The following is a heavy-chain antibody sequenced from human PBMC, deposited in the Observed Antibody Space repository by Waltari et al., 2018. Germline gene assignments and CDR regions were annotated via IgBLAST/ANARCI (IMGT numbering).Heavy chain of an antibody. D-gene: IGHD3-22*01. V-gene: IGHV1-8*01. CDR2: TNPNMGNA. J-gene: IGHJ5*02. CDR1: GYTFTSYD. CDR3: ARVGDDSSGYYYEDWFDP. Sequence: QVQLVQSGAEVKKPGASVTVSCKASGYTFTSYDINWVRQATGQGLEWMGGMVWTNPNMGNAGYAQKFQGKGTMTRNTSISTAYMELSSLRSEDTAVYYCARVGDDSSGYYYEDWFDPWGQGTLVTVSS.